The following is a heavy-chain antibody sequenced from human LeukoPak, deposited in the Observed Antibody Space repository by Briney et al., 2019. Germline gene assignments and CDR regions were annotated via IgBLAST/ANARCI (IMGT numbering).Heavy chain of an antibody. CDR3: ATPYSSGWTIDY. V-gene: IGHV3-23*01. Sequence: PGGSLRLSCAASGFTFSSYAMSWVRQAPGKGLEWVSAISGGGDYTYFAESVKGRFTISRDNAKNSLYLQMNSLRAEDTAVYYCATPYSSGWTIDYWGQGTLVTVSS. CDR2: ISGGGDYT. J-gene: IGHJ4*02. CDR1: GFTFSSYA. D-gene: IGHD6-19*01.